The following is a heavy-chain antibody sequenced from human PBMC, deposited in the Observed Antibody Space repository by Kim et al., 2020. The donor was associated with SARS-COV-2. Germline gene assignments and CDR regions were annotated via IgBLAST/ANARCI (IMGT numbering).Heavy chain of an antibody. CDR1: GGSFSGYY. Sequence: SETLSLTCAVYGGSFSGYYWSWIRQPPGKGLEWIGEINHSGSTNYNPSLKSRVTISVDTSKNQFSLKLSSVTAADTAVYYCARAGYCSSTSCYAGGHRAFDIWGQGTMVTVSS. D-gene: IGHD2-2*01. V-gene: IGHV4-34*01. CDR2: INHSGST. CDR3: ARAGYCSSTSCYAGGHRAFDI. J-gene: IGHJ3*02.